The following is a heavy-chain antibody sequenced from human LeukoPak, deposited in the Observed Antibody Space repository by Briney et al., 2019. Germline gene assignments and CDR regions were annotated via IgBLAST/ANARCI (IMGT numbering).Heavy chain of an antibody. CDR1: GFTFSSYG. J-gene: IGHJ6*02. V-gene: IGHV3-33*01. CDR2: IWYDGSNK. Sequence: GGSPRLSCAASGFTFSSYGMHWVRQAPGKGLEWVAVIWYDGSNKYYADSVKGRFTISRDNSKNTLYLQMNSLRAEDTAVYYCARVYSYGPLDYYYGMDVWGQGTTVTVSS. CDR3: ARVYSYGPLDYYYGMDV. D-gene: IGHD5-18*01.